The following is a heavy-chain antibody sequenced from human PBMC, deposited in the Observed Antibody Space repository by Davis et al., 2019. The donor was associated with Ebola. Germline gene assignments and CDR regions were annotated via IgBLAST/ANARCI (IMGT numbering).Heavy chain of an antibody. CDR2: ISGSGGST. J-gene: IGHJ4*02. CDR1: GFTFSSYA. D-gene: IGHD1-26*01. Sequence: GESLKISCAASGFTFSSYAMSWVRQAPGKGLEWVSAISGSGGSTYYADSVKGRFTISRDNSKNTLYLQMNSLRAEDTAVYYCARSYSGSSRYYFDYWGQGTLVTVSS. CDR3: ARSYSGSSRYYFDY. V-gene: IGHV3-23*01.